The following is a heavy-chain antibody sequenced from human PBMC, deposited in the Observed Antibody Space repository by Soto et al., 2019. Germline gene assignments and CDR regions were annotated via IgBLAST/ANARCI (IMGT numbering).Heavy chain of an antibody. CDR3: ARSGIAARRGYNWFGP. J-gene: IGHJ5*02. CDR1: GYTFTVYY. CDR2: INPNSGGT. D-gene: IGHD6-6*01. V-gene: IGHV1-2*02. Sequence: ASVKVYCKASGYTFTVYYMHWVRQAPRQGLEWMGWINPNSGGTNYAQKFQGRVTMTRDTSISTAYMELSRLRSDDTAVYYCARSGIAARRGYNWFGPWGQGTLVTVSS.